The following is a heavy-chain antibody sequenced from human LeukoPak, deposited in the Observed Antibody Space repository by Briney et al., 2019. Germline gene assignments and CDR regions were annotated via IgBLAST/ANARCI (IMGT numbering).Heavy chain of an antibody. CDR2: MYYSGTT. V-gene: IGHV4-59*11. CDR3: AGLRYHGGNTV. Sequence: GSLRLSCVASGFTFSHSWMTWVRQAPGKGLEWIGYMYYSGTTNYNPSLKSRVTMSVDTSKNHFSLKMNSLTAADTAEYYCAGLRYHGGNTVWGQGTPVTVSS. J-gene: IGHJ4*02. D-gene: IGHD4-23*01. CDR1: GFTFSHSW.